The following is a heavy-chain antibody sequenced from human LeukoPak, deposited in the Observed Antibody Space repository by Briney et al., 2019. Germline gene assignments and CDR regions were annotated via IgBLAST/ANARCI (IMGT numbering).Heavy chain of an antibody. J-gene: IGHJ4*02. D-gene: IGHD5-12*01. CDR3: TRGVATKPIDY. Sequence: NSGGSLRLSCAASGFTFSDYYMSWIRQAPGKGLEWVSYISSSSSYTNYADSVKGRSTISRDNAKNSLYLQMNSLRAEDTAVYYCTRGVATKPIDYWGQGTLVTVSS. CDR2: ISSSSSYT. CDR1: GFTFSDYY. V-gene: IGHV3-11*06.